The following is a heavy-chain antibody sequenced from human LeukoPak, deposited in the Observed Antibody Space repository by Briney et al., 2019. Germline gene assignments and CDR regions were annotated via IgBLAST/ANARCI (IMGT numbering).Heavy chain of an antibody. CDR2: INGGGTTP. CDR1: GFTFSRYA. D-gene: IGHD2-2*01. Sequence: PGGSLRLSCAASGFTFSRYAMGWVRQAPGKGLEWVSAINGGGTTPVYADSVKGRFTISRDNSRNTLYLQMNSLTAEDTAIYYCARPPEYQLLRFFFAYWGQGTQVTVSS. CDR3: ARPPEYQLLRFFFAY. J-gene: IGHJ4*02. V-gene: IGHV3-23*01.